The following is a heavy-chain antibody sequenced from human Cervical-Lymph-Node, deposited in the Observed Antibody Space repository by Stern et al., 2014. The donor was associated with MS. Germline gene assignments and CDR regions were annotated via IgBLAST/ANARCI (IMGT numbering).Heavy chain of an antibody. CDR2: ISTESSYI. D-gene: IGHD6-25*01. J-gene: IGHJ4*02. Sequence: EMQLVESGGRLVKPGESLTLSCAASGFPFDTYTMHWVRQSPGRGLEWISSISTESSYINYADSVKGRFTISRDNANNSLFLQMNSLRPEDTAVYYCARRAGGLIAAGSLGYWGQGILVTVSS. CDR3: ARRAGGLIAAGSLGY. CDR1: GFPFDTYT. V-gene: IGHV3-21*01.